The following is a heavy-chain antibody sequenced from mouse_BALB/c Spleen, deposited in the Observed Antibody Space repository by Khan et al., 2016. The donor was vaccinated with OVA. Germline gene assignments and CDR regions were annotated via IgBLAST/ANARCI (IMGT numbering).Heavy chain of an antibody. J-gene: IGHJ2*01. Sequence: VQLKESGPGLVKPSQSLSLTCTVTGYSITSGYGWNWIRQFPGNKLEWMVYISYSGSTNYHPSLTSRISITRDTSKNQFFLQLNSVTTEDTATYYCARTARIKYWGQGTTLTVSS. D-gene: IGHD1-2*01. CDR2: ISYSGST. CDR3: ARTARIKY. V-gene: IGHV3-2*02. CDR1: GYSITSGYG.